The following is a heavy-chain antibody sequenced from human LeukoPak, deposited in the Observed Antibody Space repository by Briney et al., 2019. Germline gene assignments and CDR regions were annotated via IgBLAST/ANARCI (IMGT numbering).Heavy chain of an antibody. J-gene: IGHJ4*02. V-gene: IGHV4-39*01. CDR1: GGSISSSSYY. D-gene: IGHD3-10*01. Sequence: SETLSLTCTVSGGSISSSSYYWGWIRQPPGKGLEWIGSIYYSGSTYYNPSLKSRVTISVDTSKNQFSLKLTSVTAADTAVYYCARLRSVLLWFGESNWGYYFDYWGQGTLVTVSS. CDR3: ARLRSVLLWFGESNWGYYFDY. CDR2: IYYSGST.